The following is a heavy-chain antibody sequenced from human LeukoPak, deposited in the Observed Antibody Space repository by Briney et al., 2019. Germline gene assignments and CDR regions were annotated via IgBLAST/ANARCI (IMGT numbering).Heavy chain of an antibody. V-gene: IGHV6-1*01. Sequence: SQTLSLTCAISGDSVSSNSAAWNWIRQSPSGGLEWLGRTYYMSKWYNDYAVSVKSRITINPDTSKNQFSLQLNSVTPEDTAVYYCARDGGLAYCGGDCYTRGWFDPWGQGTLVTVSS. D-gene: IGHD2-21*01. CDR3: ARDGGLAYCGGDCYTRGWFDP. J-gene: IGHJ5*02. CDR2: TYYMSKWYN. CDR1: GDSVSSNSAA.